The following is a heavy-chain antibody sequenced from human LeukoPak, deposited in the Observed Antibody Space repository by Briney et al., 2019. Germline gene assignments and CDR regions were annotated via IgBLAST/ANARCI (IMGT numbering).Heavy chain of an antibody. Sequence: GASVKVSRKDSGYTFTSHGISWVRQAPGQGLEWMGWISAYNGNTNYAQKLQGRVTMTTDTSTSTAYMELRSLRSDDTAVYYCARKTVGATAEDYWGQGTLVTVSS. J-gene: IGHJ4*02. D-gene: IGHD1-26*01. CDR2: ISAYNGNT. CDR1: GYTFTSHG. CDR3: ARKTVGATAEDY. V-gene: IGHV1-18*01.